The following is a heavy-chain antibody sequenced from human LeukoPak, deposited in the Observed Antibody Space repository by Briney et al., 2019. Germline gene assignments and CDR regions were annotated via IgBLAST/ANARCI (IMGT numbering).Heavy chain of an antibody. CDR1: GFTFSSYS. V-gene: IGHV3-48*02. CDR2: ISGSSSTI. J-gene: IGHJ4*02. D-gene: IGHD4-17*01. Sequence: GGSPRLSCAASGFTFSSYSMNWVRQASGKGLEWVSYISGSSSTIYYADSVRGRFTISRGSAKNSLYLQMNSLRDEDTAVYYCARDGYGDYTFDYWGRGTLVTVSS. CDR3: ARDGYGDYTFDY.